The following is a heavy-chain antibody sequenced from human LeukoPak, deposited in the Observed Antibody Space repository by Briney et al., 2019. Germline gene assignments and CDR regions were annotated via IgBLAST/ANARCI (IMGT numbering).Heavy chain of an antibody. CDR2: ISGDGVST. CDR3: AKEGYSHTSNYFDN. D-gene: IGHD2-15*01. CDR1: GFMFDDSA. V-gene: IGHV3-43*02. Sequence: GGSLRLSCAASGFMFDDSAMHWVRQAPGKGLEWVSLISGDGVSTFYADSVKGRFTISRDNSKNSLSLQMDSLTTEDTALYYCAKEGYSHTSNYFDNWGQGIMVTVSS. J-gene: IGHJ4*02.